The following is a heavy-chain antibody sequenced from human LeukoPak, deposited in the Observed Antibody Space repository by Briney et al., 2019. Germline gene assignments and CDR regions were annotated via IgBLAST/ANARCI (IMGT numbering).Heavy chain of an antibody. V-gene: IGHV6-1*01. CDR2: TYYRSKWYN. J-gene: IGHJ3*02. Sequence: SQTLSLTCAIPGDSVSSNSVWNWIRQSPSRGLEWLGRTYYRSKWYNDYAVSVKSRITVNLDTSKNQFSLQLNSVTPEDTAVYYCARVGSYLDAFDMWGQGTMVTVSS. D-gene: IGHD1-26*01. CDR3: ARVGSYLDAFDM. CDR1: GDSVSSNSV.